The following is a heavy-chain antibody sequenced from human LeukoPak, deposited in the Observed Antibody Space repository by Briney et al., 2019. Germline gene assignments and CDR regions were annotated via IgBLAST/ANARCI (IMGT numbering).Heavy chain of an antibody. CDR1: GDSLRSTGYS. CDR3: ARHRGPFEGSGRYPFDY. J-gene: IGHJ4*02. V-gene: IGHV4-39*01. Sequence: SETLSLTCSVSGDSLRSTGYSWGWVRQPPGKGLEWMGSMYYSGTTYYSPSLERRVTIFVDSSKNQFSLQLNSVTAADTAVYYCARHRGPFEGSGRYPFDYWGQGTLVTLSS. CDR2: MYYSGTT. D-gene: IGHD6-19*01.